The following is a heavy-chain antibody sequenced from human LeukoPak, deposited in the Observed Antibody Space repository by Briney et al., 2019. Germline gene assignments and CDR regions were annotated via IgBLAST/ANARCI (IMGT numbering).Heavy chain of an antibody. J-gene: IGHJ4*02. CDR1: GGSISSSSYY. Sequence: SETLSLTCTVSGGSISSSSYYWGWIRQPPGKGLEWIGSIYYSGSTYYNPSLKSRVTISVDTSKNQFSLKLSSVTAADTAVYYCATTPIVGATGYWGQGTLVTVSS. CDR3: ATTPIVGATGY. V-gene: IGHV4-39*01. CDR2: IYYSGST. D-gene: IGHD1-26*01.